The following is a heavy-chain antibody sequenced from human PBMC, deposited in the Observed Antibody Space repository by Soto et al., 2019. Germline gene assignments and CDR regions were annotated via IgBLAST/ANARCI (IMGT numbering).Heavy chain of an antibody. V-gene: IGHV3-23*01. CDR1: GFTFSSYA. Sequence: PGGSLRLSCADSGFTFSSYAMSWVRQAPGKGLEWVSGISGSGGRTYYADSVKGRFTISRDNSKNTLYLQMNSLRVEDTAVYYCARRNWNYGAFDIWGQGTMVTVSS. J-gene: IGHJ3*02. CDR3: ARRNWNYGAFDI. D-gene: IGHD1-7*01. CDR2: ISGSGGRT.